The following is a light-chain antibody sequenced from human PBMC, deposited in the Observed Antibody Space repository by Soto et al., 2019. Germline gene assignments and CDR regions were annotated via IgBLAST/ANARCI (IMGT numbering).Light chain of an antibody. CDR3: QQYNNWPPIT. V-gene: IGKV3-15*01. J-gene: IGKJ5*01. Sequence: EIVLTQSPATLSLSPGERATLSCRASQSVSSYLAWYQQKPGQAPRLLIYGASTRATGIPARFSGSGSGTAFTLTISSLQSEDFAVYYCQQYNNWPPITFGQGTRLEIK. CDR2: GAS. CDR1: QSVSSY.